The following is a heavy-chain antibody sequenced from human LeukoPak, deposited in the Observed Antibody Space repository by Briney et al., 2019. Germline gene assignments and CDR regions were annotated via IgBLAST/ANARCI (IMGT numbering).Heavy chain of an antibody. CDR2: IYHSGST. D-gene: IGHD2-15*01. V-gene: IGHV4-38-2*01. CDR1: GYSISSGYY. J-gene: IGHJ4*02. CDR3: ASLYCSGGSCYALYFDY. Sequence: SETLSLTCAVSGYSISSGYYWGWIRPPPGKGLEWVGSIYHSGSTYYNPSLKSRVTISVDKSKNQFSLKLSSVTAAGTAVYYCASLYCSGGSCYALYFDYWGQGTLVTVSS.